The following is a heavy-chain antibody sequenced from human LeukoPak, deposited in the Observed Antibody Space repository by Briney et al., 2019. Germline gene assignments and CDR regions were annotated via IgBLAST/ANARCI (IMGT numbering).Heavy chain of an antibody. CDR3: ARGGGSDV. V-gene: IGHV3-74*01. CDR1: GFTFSSHW. Sequence: GGSLRLSCAASGFTFSSHWMHWVRQAPGKGLVWVSRINSDGSSISYADSVKGRFTISRDNAKNSLYLQMSNLRAEDTAVYFCARGGGSDVWGQGATVTVSS. D-gene: IGHD2-15*01. J-gene: IGHJ6*02. CDR2: INSDGSSI.